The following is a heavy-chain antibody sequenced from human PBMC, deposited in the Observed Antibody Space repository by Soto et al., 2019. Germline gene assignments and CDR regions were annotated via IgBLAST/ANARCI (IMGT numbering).Heavy chain of an antibody. CDR3: ARQVDLAMVD. V-gene: IGHV5-51*01. CDR2: IYPGDSDT. J-gene: IGHJ4*02. CDR1: GYSFTTYW. Sequence: PGESLKISSKGSGYSFTTYWIAWVRQMPGKGLEWMGIIYPGDSDTRYSPSFQGQVTFSADKSISTAYLQWSSLKASDTAMFYCARQVDLAMVDGGQGTLVTVS. D-gene: IGHD5-18*01.